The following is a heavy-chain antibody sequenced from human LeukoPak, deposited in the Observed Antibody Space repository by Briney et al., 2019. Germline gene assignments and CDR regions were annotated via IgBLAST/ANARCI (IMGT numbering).Heavy chain of an antibody. Sequence: GASVKVSCKASGYTFTGYFIHWVPQAPGQGLEWMGWINPSSGATNYAQNFQGRVTLTREMSISTAYMEVSRLLSDDTAVYYRARVTYDRSGYYNGIPYWGQGTLVIVSS. CDR1: GYTFTGYF. V-gene: IGHV1-2*02. D-gene: IGHD3-22*01. J-gene: IGHJ4*02. CDR3: ARVTYDRSGYYNGIPY. CDR2: INPSSGAT.